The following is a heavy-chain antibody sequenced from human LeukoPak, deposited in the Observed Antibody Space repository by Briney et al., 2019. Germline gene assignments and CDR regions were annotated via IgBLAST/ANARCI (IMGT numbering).Heavy chain of an antibody. CDR1: GGSISSYY. CDR3: AGSGSGSYYSPWYFDL. J-gene: IGHJ2*01. Sequence: SETLSLTCTVSGGSISSYYWSWIRQPPGKGLEWIGYIYYSGSTNCNPSLKSRVTISVDTSKNQFSLRLSSVTAADTAVYYCAGSGSGSYYSPWYFDLWGRGTLVTVSS. CDR2: IYYSGST. V-gene: IGHV4-59*01. D-gene: IGHD3-10*01.